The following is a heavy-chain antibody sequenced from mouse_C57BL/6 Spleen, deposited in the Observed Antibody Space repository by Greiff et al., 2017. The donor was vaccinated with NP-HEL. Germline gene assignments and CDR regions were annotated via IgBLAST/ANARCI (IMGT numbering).Heavy chain of an antibody. CDR2: IHPNSGST. J-gene: IGHJ2*01. Sequence: VQLQQPGAELVKPGASVKLSCKASGYTFTSYWMHWVKQRPGQGLEWIGMIHPNSGSTNYNEKFKSKATLTVDKSSSTAYMQLSSLTSEDSAVYYCAREGVTGLFDYWGQGTTLTVSS. CDR3: AREGVTGLFDY. D-gene: IGHD4-1*01. V-gene: IGHV1-64*01. CDR1: GYTFTSYW.